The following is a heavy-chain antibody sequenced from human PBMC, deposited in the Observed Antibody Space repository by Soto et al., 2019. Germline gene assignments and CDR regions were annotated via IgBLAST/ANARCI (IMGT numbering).Heavy chain of an antibody. CDR1: GFTFSSYG. V-gene: IGHV3-30*03. Sequence: QVQLVESGGGVVQPGRSLRLSCAASGFTFSSYGMHWVRQAPGKGLEWVAVISYDGSNKYYADSVKGRFTISRDNSKNPLYLQMNSLRAEDTAVYYCATADYYGSGTDYYYGMDVWGQGTTVTVSS. CDR3: ATADYYGSGTDYYYGMDV. D-gene: IGHD3-10*01. CDR2: ISYDGSNK. J-gene: IGHJ6*02.